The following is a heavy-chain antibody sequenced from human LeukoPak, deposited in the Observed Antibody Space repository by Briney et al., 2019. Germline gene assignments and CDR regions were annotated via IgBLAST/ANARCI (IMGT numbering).Heavy chain of an antibody. CDR1: GFTFSSYS. V-gene: IGHV3-21*01. D-gene: IGHD1-26*01. Sequence: GGSLRLSCAASGFTFSSYSMNWVRQAPGKGLEWVSSISSSSSYIYYADSVKGRFTISRDNAKNSLYLQMNSLRAEDTAVYYCARDRTVGATSGSFDYWGQGTLVTVSS. CDR3: ARDRTVGATSGSFDY. J-gene: IGHJ4*02. CDR2: ISSSSSYI.